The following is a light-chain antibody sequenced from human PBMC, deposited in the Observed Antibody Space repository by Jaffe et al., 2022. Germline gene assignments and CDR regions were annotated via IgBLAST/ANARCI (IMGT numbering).Light chain of an antibody. J-gene: IGLJ7*01. V-gene: IGLV3-25*03. CDR2: NDN. Sequence: SDEVTQPPSVSVSPGQTARITCSGDALPKQFAYWYQQKPGQAPVLVIYNDNERPSGIPERFSGSSSGTTVTLTINGVRAEDEADYYCQSTDITGAYAVFGGGTHLTVL. CDR3: QSTDITGAYAV. CDR1: ALPKQF.